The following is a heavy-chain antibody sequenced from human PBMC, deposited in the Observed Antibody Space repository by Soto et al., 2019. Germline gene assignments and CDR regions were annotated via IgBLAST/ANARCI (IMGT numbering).Heavy chain of an antibody. D-gene: IGHD3-10*01. V-gene: IGHV1-69*01. Sequence: QVQLVQSGAEVKKPGSSVKVSCKASGGTFSSYAISWVRQAPGQGLEWMGGIIPIFGTANYAQKFQGRVTITADESTSTAYMELSSLRSEETAVYYCARVGYYGSGSYLAGSWGQGTLVTVSS. CDR3: ARVGYYGSGSYLAGS. CDR2: IIPIFGTA. J-gene: IGHJ4*02. CDR1: GGTFSSYA.